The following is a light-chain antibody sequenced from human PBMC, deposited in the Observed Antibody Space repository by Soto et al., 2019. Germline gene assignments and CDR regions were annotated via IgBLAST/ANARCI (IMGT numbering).Light chain of an antibody. CDR1: QSVGSTD. V-gene: IGKV3-20*01. Sequence: EIVLTQSPGTLSLPPGERVTLSCRASQSVGSTDLAWYQQKPGQAPRLLIYDASNRATGIPDRFSGSGSGTDFTLTISTLEPEDSAVYYCQQYVNSPLTFGQGTKVEIK. J-gene: IGKJ1*01. CDR3: QQYVNSPLT. CDR2: DAS.